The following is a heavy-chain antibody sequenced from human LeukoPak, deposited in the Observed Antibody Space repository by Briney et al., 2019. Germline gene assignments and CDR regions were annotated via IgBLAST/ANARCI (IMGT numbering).Heavy chain of an antibody. Sequence: ASVKVSCKASGYTFTSYGISWARQAPGQGLEWMGGFDPEDGETIYAQKFQGRATMTEDTSTDTAYMELSSLRSEDTAVYYCATILGATRYYFDYWGQGTLVTVSS. CDR3: ATILGATRYYFDY. J-gene: IGHJ4*02. CDR1: GYTFTSYG. CDR2: FDPEDGET. D-gene: IGHD1-26*01. V-gene: IGHV1-24*01.